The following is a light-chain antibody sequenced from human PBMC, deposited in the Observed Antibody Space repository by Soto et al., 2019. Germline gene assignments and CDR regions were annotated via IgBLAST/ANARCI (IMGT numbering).Light chain of an antibody. J-gene: IGLJ2*01. CDR3: QTWGTGNVV. CDR1: SGHSSYA. CDR2: LNSDGRH. V-gene: IGLV4-69*02. Sequence: QPVLTQSPSASASLGASVKLTCTLPSGHSSYAIAWHQQQPEKGPRYLMKLNSDGRHSKGDGIPDRFSGSSSGAERYLTISSLQSEDEADYYCQTWGTGNVVFGGGTKLTVL.